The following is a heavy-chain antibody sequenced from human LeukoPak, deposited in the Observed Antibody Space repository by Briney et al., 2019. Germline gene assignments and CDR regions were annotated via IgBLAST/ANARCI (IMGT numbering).Heavy chain of an antibody. D-gene: IGHD6-19*01. V-gene: IGHV3-21*01. CDR3: ARAPEWPFRGGCYGMDV. J-gene: IGHJ6*02. CDR1: GFTFSSYS. CDR2: ISSSSSYI. Sequence: GGSLRLSCAASGFTFSSYSMNWVRQAPGKGLEWVSSISSSSSYIYYADSVKGRFTISRDNAKNSLYLQMNSLRAEDTAVYHCARAPEWPFRGGCYGMDVWGQGTTVTVSS.